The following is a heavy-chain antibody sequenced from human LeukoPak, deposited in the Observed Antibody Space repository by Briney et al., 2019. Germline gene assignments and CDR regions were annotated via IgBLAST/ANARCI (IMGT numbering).Heavy chain of an antibody. D-gene: IGHD3-3*01. CDR3: ARVVFGKGRTIWFDP. Sequence: GASVKVSCKASGGTFSSYAISWVRQAPGQGLEWMGGIIPIFGTANYAQKFQGRVTITADESTSTAYMELSSLRSEDTAVYYCARVVFGKGRTIWFDPWGQGTLVTVSS. CDR1: GGTFSSYA. J-gene: IGHJ5*02. CDR2: IIPIFGTA. V-gene: IGHV1-69*13.